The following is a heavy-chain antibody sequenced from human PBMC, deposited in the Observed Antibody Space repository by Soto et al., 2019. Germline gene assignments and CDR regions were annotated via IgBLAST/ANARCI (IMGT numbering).Heavy chain of an antibody. CDR3: AREDSRDGYKPNHYYYGMDV. D-gene: IGHD5-12*01. V-gene: IGHV1-18*01. CDR1: GYTFTSYG. Sequence: ASVKVSCKASGYTFTSYGISWVRQAPGQGLEWMGWISAYNGNTNYAQKLQGRVTMTTDTSTSTAYMELRSLRSDDTAVYYCAREDSRDGYKPNHYYYGMDVWGQGTTVTVSS. J-gene: IGHJ6*01. CDR2: ISAYNGNT.